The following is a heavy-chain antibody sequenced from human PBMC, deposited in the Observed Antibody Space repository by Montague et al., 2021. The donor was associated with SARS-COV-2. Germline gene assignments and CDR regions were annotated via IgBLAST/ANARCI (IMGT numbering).Heavy chain of an antibody. CDR3: AKDQVYSGSYFAD. Sequence: SLRLSCAASGFTFSSYAMSWVRQAPGKGLEWVSAITGSGGGTYYAGSVKGRFTISKDNSKNMLYLQMNSLRAEDTAVYYCAKDQVYSGSYFADGGQGTLVTVSS. CDR1: GFTFSSYA. V-gene: IGHV3-23*01. J-gene: IGHJ4*02. D-gene: IGHD1-26*01. CDR2: ITGSGGGT.